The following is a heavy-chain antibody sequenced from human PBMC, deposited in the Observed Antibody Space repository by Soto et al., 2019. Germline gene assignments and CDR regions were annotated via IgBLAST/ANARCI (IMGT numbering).Heavy chain of an antibody. CDR3: ARVDYDFWSGYQQPPNWFDP. V-gene: IGHV4-59*01. CDR1: GGSISSYY. D-gene: IGHD3-3*01. J-gene: IGHJ5*02. CDR2: IYYSGST. Sequence: SETLSLTCTVSGGSISSYYWSWIRQPPGKGLERIGYIYYSGSTNYNPSPKSRVTISVDTSKTQFSLKLSSVTAADTAVYYCARVDYDFWSGYQQPPNWFDPWGQGTLVTVSS.